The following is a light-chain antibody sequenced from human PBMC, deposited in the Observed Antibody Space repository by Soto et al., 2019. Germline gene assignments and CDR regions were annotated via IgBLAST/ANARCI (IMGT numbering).Light chain of an antibody. V-gene: IGLV2-14*01. CDR3: SSFTISRNTVI. CDR2: EVN. Sequence: QSALTQPASVSGSPGQSITISCTGTSSDVDGYNYVSWYQYHPGKAPKLMIYEVNNRPSGVSHRFSGSKSGNTASLTISGLQAEDEADYYCSSFTISRNTVIFGGGTKVTVL. J-gene: IGLJ2*01. CDR1: SSDVDGYNY.